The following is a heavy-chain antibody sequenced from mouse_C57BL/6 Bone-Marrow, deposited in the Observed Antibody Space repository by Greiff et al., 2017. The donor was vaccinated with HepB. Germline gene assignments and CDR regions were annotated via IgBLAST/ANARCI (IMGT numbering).Heavy chain of an antibody. D-gene: IGHD1-1*01. J-gene: IGHJ4*01. Sequence: VQLKESGPVLVKPGASVKMSCKASGYTFTDYYMNWVKQSHGKSLEWIGVINPYNGGTSYNQKFKGKATLTVDKSSSTAYMELNSLTSEDSAVYYCARGTNYGSSFYAMDYWGQGTSVTVSS. CDR2: INPYNGGT. CDR3: ARGTNYGSSFYAMDY. CDR1: GYTFTDYY. V-gene: IGHV1-19*01.